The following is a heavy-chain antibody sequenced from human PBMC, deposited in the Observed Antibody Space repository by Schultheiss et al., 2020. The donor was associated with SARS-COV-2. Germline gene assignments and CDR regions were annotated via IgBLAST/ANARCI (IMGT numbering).Heavy chain of an antibody. D-gene: IGHD2/OR15-2a*01. CDR3: ARDNTYLGPMDV. Sequence: GGSLRLSCAASGFTFSDYSMNWVRQAPGKGLEWVSYISGSGGTIYYADSLRGRFIISRDNAKNSLYLQMNSLSAEDSAVYYCARDNTYLGPMDVWGQGTTVTVSS. CDR1: GFTFSDYS. CDR2: ISGSGGTI. V-gene: IGHV3-48*04. J-gene: IGHJ6*02.